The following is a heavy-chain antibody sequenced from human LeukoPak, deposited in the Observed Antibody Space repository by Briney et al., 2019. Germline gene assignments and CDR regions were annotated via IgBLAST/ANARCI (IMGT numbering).Heavy chain of an antibody. J-gene: IGHJ3*02. CDR3: ARWVHYYDSSGYVAFDI. Sequence: PRESVKISCKGSGYSFTSYWIGWVRQMPGKGLEWMGIIYSGDSDTRYSPSFQGQVTISADKSISTAYLQWSSLKASDTAMYYCARWVHYYDSSGYVAFDIWGQGTMVTVSS. D-gene: IGHD3-22*01. V-gene: IGHV5-51*01. CDR1: GYSFTSYW. CDR2: IYSGDSDT.